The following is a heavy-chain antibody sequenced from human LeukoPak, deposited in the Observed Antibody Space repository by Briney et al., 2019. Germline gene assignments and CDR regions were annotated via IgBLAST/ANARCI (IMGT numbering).Heavy chain of an antibody. D-gene: IGHD3-3*01. Sequence: AGRSLRLSCAASGFTFSSFGMHWVRQAQGKGLEWVTIISYNGDNKYYADSVKGRFTISRDNAKNSLYLQMNSLRAEDTAVYYCARGSIWPYYDFWSGSHPSAEYFQHWGQGTLVTVSS. CDR3: ARGSIWPYYDFWSGSHPSAEYFQH. CDR2: ISYNGDNK. V-gene: IGHV3-30*03. J-gene: IGHJ1*01. CDR1: GFTFSSFG.